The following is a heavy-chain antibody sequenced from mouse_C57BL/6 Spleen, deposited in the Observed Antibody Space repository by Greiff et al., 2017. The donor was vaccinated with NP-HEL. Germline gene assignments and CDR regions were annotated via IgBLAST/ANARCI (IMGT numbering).Heavy chain of an antibody. CDR2: ISSGSSTI. V-gene: IGHV5-17*01. D-gene: IGHD1-1*01. J-gene: IGHJ3*01. CDR3: ARPNYYGSRLAWFAY. CDR1: GFTFSDYG. Sequence: EVKLQESGGGLVKPGGSLKLSCAASGFTFSDYGMHWVRQAPEKGLEWVAYISSGSSTIYYADTVKGRFTISRDNAKNTLFLQMTSLRSEDTAMYYCARPNYYGSRLAWFAYWGQGTLVTVSA.